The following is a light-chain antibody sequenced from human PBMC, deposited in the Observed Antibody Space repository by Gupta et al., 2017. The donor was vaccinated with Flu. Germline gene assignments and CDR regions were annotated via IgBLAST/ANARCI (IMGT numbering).Light chain of an antibody. V-gene: IGLV6-57*01. Sequence: GSIARNYVQWFQQRPGSSATTLIYEDDQRPSGVPDRFSGSIDDSSNAASPTSSGLKTEDEADYYCQSYDSNNLFAVFGGGTKLTVL. CDR2: EDD. CDR1: GSIARNY. J-gene: IGLJ2*01. CDR3: QSYDSNNLFAV.